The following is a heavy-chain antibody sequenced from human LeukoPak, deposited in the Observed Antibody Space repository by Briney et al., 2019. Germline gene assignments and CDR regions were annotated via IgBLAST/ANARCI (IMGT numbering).Heavy chain of an antibody. D-gene: IGHD3-10*01. CDR1: GGSFSGYY. CDR2: INHSGST. Sequence: SETLSLTCAAYGGSFSGYYWNWIRQSPGMGLEWIGEINHSGSTNYNPSLKSRVTISVDTPKNQFSLRLTSVTAADTAVYYCARGRVQYYFGSGSRGWFDPWGQGTLVTVSS. CDR3: ARGRVQYYFGSGSRGWFDP. V-gene: IGHV4-34*01. J-gene: IGHJ5*02.